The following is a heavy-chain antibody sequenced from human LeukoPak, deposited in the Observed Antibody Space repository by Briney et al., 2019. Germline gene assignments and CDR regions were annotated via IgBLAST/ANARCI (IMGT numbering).Heavy chain of an antibody. D-gene: IGHD3-10*01. CDR3: ARGFRGASYYFDY. V-gene: IGHV3-23*01. J-gene: IGHJ4*02. CDR1: GFTFSSYA. Sequence: GGSLRLSCAASGFTFSSYAMNWVRQAPGKGLEWASGTGSTGVSTFYADSVKGRFTVSRDNSKNTLSLQMNSLRAEDTAVYYCARGFRGASYYFDYWGQGTLVTVSS. CDR2: TGSTGVST.